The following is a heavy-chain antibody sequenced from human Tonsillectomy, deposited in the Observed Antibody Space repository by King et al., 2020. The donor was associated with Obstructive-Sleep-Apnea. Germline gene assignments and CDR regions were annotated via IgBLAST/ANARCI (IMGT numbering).Heavy chain of an antibody. D-gene: IGHD6-13*01. CDR1: GFTFSSYG. CDR3: AKGGSSWTYLQH. Sequence: VQLVESGGGVVQPGRSLRLSCAASGFTFSSYGMHWVRQAPGKGLEWVAVISYDGSNKYSADSVKGRFTISRDNSKNTLYLQMNSLRAEDTAVYYCAKGGSSWTYLQHWGQGTLVTVSS. J-gene: IGHJ1*01. V-gene: IGHV3-30*18. CDR2: ISYDGSNK.